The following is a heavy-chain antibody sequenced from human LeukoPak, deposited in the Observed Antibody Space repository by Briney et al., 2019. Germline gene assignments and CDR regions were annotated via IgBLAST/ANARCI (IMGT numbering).Heavy chain of an antibody. V-gene: IGHV4-4*07. Sequence: SETLSLTCSVSGGSISGYYWSWIRQTTGKGLEWIGRIYSSGFTNYNPSFESRVTMSVHTSKNQFSLRLNSMTAADTAVYYCARGRYSSGWDNYYFDYWGQGTLVTVSS. CDR2: IYSSGFT. CDR3: ARGRYSSGWDNYYFDY. J-gene: IGHJ4*02. CDR1: GGSISGYY. D-gene: IGHD6-19*01.